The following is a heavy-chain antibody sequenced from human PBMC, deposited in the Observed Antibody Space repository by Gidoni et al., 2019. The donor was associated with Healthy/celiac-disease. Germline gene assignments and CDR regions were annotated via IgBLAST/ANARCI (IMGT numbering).Heavy chain of an antibody. CDR2: SSGSGGTT. CDR1: GFIFSSFA. Sequence: EVQLLESGGDLVQPGGSLRTPCAASGFIFSSFAMRWVRQAPGKGLEWVSTSSGSGGTTYYADSVKGRFSITRDNSKNTLYLQMNSLRAEDTAVYFCAKDIYGGNSRYGYWGQGTLVTVSS. V-gene: IGHV3-23*01. D-gene: IGHD2-21*02. J-gene: IGHJ4*02. CDR3: AKDIYGGNSRYGY.